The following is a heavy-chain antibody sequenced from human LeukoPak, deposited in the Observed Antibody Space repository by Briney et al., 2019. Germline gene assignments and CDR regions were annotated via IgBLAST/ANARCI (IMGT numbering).Heavy chain of an antibody. CDR3: ARDHRPAYEYSSNYYVPAFEP. J-gene: IGHJ5*02. Sequence: ASVKVSCKASGGTFSSYAISWVRQAPGQGLEWMGGIIPIFGTANYAQKFQGRVTITADESTSTAYMELSSLRSDDTAVYYCARDHRPAYEYSSNYYVPAFEPWGRGALVTVSS. V-gene: IGHV1-69*13. CDR1: GGTFSSYA. CDR2: IIPIFGTA. D-gene: IGHD6-13*01.